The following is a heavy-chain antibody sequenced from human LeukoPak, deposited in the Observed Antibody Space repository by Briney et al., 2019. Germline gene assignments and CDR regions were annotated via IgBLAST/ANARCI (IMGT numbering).Heavy chain of an antibody. J-gene: IGHJ4*02. Sequence: GGSLRLSCAASGFTSADYGMSWVRQVPGKGLEWVSCINWNGGNTGYADSVKGRFTISRDNAKISLYLQMNSLRAGDTALYYCARVSGSGSYYSPHNDYWGQGTLVTVSS. CDR3: ARVSGSGSYYSPHNDY. D-gene: IGHD3-10*01. CDR1: GFTSADYG. V-gene: IGHV3-20*04. CDR2: INWNGGNT.